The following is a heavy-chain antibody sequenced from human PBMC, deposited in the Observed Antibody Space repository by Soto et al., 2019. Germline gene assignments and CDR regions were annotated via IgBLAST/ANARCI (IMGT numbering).Heavy chain of an antibody. Sequence: GGSLRLSCAASGFTFSSYGMHWVRQAPGKGLEWVAVIWYDGSNKYYADSVKGRFTISRDNSKNTLYLQMNSLRAEDTAVYYCARDLAPLYYYGSGKNQNYYYYYGMDVWGQGTTVTVSS. CDR3: ARDLAPLYYYGSGKNQNYYYYYGMDV. CDR2: IWYDGSNK. D-gene: IGHD3-10*01. CDR1: GFTFSSYG. V-gene: IGHV3-33*01. J-gene: IGHJ6*02.